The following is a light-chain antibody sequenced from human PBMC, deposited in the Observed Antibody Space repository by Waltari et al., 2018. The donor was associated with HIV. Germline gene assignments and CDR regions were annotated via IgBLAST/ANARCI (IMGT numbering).Light chain of an antibody. CDR1: RSNIGTNT. Sequence: QSVLTQPPSASGTPGQRVTISCSGTRSNIGTNTVNWYQIIPGTAPKLLIYNDNQRPSGVPDRFSGSRSGTSASLAISGLQSEDEADYYCAAWDDRLEGQGVFGGGTTLTVL. CDR2: NDN. V-gene: IGLV1-44*01. CDR3: AAWDDRLEGQGV. J-gene: IGLJ3*02.